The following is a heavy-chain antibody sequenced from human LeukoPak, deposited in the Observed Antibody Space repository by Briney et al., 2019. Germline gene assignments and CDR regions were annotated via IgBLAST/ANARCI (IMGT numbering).Heavy chain of an antibody. D-gene: IGHD6-19*01. V-gene: IGHV3-23*01. CDR2: ISGGGGST. CDR3: AKEPDPANSGWYYYFDY. CDR1: GFTFSNYA. Sequence: GGSLRLSCAASGFTFSNYAMSWVRQAPGKGLEWVSAISGGGGSTYYADSVKGRLTISRDTSKNTLYLQMSSLRAEDTAVYYCAKEPDPANSGWYYYFDYWGQGTLVTVSS. J-gene: IGHJ4*02.